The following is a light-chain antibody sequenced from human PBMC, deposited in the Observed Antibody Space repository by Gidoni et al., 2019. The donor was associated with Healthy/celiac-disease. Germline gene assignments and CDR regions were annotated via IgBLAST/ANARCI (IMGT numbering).Light chain of an antibody. CDR1: QSVLYSSNNNNH. Sequence: DILLTQSPASLAVSLGERAPINCKSSQSVLYSSNNNNHLAWYQQKRGQPPKRLIYWASTRGSGVPDRFSGGGAGADFSLTISSLRAEDVAVYYCQQYYSTPLTFGGGTKVEIK. CDR3: QQYYSTPLT. J-gene: IGKJ4*01. V-gene: IGKV4-1*01. CDR2: WAS.